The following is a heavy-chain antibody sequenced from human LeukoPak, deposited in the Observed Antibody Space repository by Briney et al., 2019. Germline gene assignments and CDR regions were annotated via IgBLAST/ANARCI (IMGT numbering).Heavy chain of an antibody. J-gene: IGHJ4*02. CDR1: GFTFSNAW. CDR2: IKSKTDGGTT. V-gene: IGHV3-15*01. CDR3: TTGLDGAVTAVYPFDN. Sequence: GGSLRLSCVASGFTFSNAWMNWVRQAPGKGLEWVGRIKSKTDGGTTDYAAPVKGRITISRDDSTNTLHLQMNSLKTEDTAVYYCTTGLDGAVTAVYPFDNWGQGTLVTVSS. D-gene: IGHD2-21*02.